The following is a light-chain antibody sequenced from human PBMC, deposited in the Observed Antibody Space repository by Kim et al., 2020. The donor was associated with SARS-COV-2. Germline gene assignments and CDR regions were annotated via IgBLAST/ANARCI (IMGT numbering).Light chain of an antibody. J-gene: IGKJ4*01. CDR2: KAS. Sequence: DIQMTQSPSTLSASVGDRVTITCRASQSINNWLAWYQQKPGKAPKLLIYKASSLERGVPSRFSGSGSGTEFTLTISSLQPDDFASYYCQHYNGYPITFGGGTKVYIK. CDR1: QSINNW. V-gene: IGKV1-5*03. CDR3: QHYNGYPIT.